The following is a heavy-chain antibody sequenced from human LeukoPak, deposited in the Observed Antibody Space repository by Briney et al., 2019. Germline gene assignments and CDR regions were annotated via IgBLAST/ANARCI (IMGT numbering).Heavy chain of an antibody. J-gene: IGHJ4*02. CDR1: GFTFSRYW. V-gene: IGHV3-7*01. CDR2: INQDGSLK. D-gene: IGHD3-22*01. Sequence: GGSLRLSCVTSGFTFSRYWLEWVRQAPGKGLEWVANINQDGSLKNYLDSVKGRFTISRDNAKNSLYLQMSSLRAEDTAVYYCTKYPDNSGYSDYWGQGTLLTVSS. CDR3: TKYPDNSGYSDY.